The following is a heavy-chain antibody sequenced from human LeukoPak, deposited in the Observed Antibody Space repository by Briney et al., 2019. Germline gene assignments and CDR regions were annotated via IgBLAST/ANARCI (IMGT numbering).Heavy chain of an antibody. V-gene: IGHV3-43*01. D-gene: IGHD6-13*01. Sequence: PGGSLRLSCAASGFTFDDYTMHWVRQAPGKGLEWVSLISWDGGSTYYADSVKGRFTISGDNSKNSLYLQMNSLRTEDTALYYCAKDIIGLYSSSDYGMDVWGQGTTVTVSS. CDR1: GFTFDDYT. J-gene: IGHJ6*02. CDR3: AKDIIGLYSSSDYGMDV. CDR2: ISWDGGST.